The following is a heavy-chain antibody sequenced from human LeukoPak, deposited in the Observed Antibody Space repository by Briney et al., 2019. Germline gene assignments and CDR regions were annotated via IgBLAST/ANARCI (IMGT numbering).Heavy chain of an antibody. D-gene: IGHD6-13*01. CDR1: GGSISSYY. Sequence: PSETLSLTCTVSGGSISSYYWSWIREPPGKGLEWSGYRYYSGSTNYNPSLKSRVTISVDTSKNQFSLKLSSVTAADTAVYYCARFRAAAGFDYWGQGTLVTVSS. V-gene: IGHV4-59*01. CDR2: RYYSGST. CDR3: ARFRAAAGFDY. J-gene: IGHJ4*02.